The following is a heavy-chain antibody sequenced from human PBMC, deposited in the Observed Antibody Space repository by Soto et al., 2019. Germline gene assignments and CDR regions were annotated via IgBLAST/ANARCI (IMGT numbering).Heavy chain of an antibody. J-gene: IGHJ3*02. CDR1: GYTFTSYA. CDR2: INAGNGNT. CDR3: ARGGSSSSWPNAFDI. Sequence: ASVKVSCKASGYTFTSYAMHWVRQAPGQRREWMGWINAGNGNTKYSQKFQGRVTITRDTSASTAYMELSSLRSEDTAAYYCARGGSSSSWPNAFDIWGQGTMVTVSS. V-gene: IGHV1-3*01. D-gene: IGHD6-13*01.